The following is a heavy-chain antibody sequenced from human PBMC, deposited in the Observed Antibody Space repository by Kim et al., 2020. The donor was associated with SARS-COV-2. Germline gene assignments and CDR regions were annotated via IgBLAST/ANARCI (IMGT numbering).Heavy chain of an antibody. D-gene: IGHD3-22*01. V-gene: IGHV4-31*03. CDR3: ARAPIVVVITHFDY. J-gene: IGHJ4*02. CDR2: IYYSGST. Sequence: SETLSLTCTVSGGSISSGGYYWSWIRQHPGKGLEWIGYIYYSGSTYYNQSLKSRVTISVDTSKNQFSLKLSSVTAADTAVYYCARAPIVVVITHFDYWGQGTLVTVSS. CDR1: GGSISSGGYY.